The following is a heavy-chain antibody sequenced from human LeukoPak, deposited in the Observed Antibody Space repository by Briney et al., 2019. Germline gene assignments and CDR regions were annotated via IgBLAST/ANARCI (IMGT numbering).Heavy chain of an antibody. D-gene: IGHD3-22*01. J-gene: IGHJ4*02. Sequence: ASVKVSCKASGYTFTGYYMHWVRQAPGQGLEWMGWINPNSGGTNYAQKFQGRVTMTRDTSISTAYMELSRLRSDDTAVYYCARDLYDSSGYDFDYWGQGTLVTVSS. V-gene: IGHV1-2*02. CDR2: INPNSGGT. CDR3: ARDLYDSSGYDFDY. CDR1: GYTFTGYY.